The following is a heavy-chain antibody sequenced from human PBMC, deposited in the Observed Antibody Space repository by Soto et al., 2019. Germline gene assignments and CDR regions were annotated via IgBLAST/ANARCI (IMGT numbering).Heavy chain of an antibody. J-gene: IGHJ3*02. CDR3: AGEGVRRDAFNI. CDR1: GFIFSSYE. CDR2: ISGSGSTI. V-gene: IGHV3-48*03. Sequence: EVQLVESGGDLVQPGGSLRLSCAASGFIFSSYEMNWVRQAPGKGLEWLSYISGSGSTIYYADSVKGGFTISRDNAKNSLYLQMNSLRAGDTSIYYCAGEGVRRDAFNIWGQGTMVTVSS.